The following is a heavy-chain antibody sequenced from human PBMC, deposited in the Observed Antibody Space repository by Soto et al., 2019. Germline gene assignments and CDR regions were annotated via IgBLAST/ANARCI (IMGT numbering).Heavy chain of an antibody. Sequence: GGSLILSCAASGFTFSSYWMHWVRQAPGKGLVWVSRINSDGSSTSYADSVKGRFTISRDNAKNTLYLQMNSLRAEDTAVYYCAFGMAAAGNDAFDIWGQGTMVTVSS. V-gene: IGHV3-74*01. CDR3: AFGMAAAGNDAFDI. CDR2: INSDGSST. CDR1: GFTFSSYW. D-gene: IGHD6-13*01. J-gene: IGHJ3*02.